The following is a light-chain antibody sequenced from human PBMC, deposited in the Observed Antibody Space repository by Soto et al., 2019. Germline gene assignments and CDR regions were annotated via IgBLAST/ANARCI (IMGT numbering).Light chain of an antibody. V-gene: IGLV2-14*01. J-gene: IGLJ1*01. CDR3: SSYTSSSTYV. CDR2: EVS. Sequence: QSVLTQPASVSGSPGQSITISCTGTSSDVGGYDYVSWYQLHPGKAPKLMVFEVSNRPSGVSNRFSGSKSGNTASLTISGLQAEDEGDYYCSSYTSSSTYVFGTGTKVTVL. CDR1: SSDVGGYDY.